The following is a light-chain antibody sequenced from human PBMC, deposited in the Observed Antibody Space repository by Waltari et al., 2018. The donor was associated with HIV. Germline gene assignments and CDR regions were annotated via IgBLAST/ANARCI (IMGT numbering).Light chain of an antibody. CDR3: AAWDDSLNGHWV. CDR1: SSNIGSNT. V-gene: IGLV1-44*01. J-gene: IGLJ3*02. Sequence: QSVLTQPPSASGTPGPTVTLHCSGSSSNIGSNTVNWYQQLPGTAPKLLIYSNHQRPSGVPDRFSGSKSGTSASLAISGLQSEDEADYYCAAWDDSLNGHWVFGGGTKLTVL. CDR2: SNH.